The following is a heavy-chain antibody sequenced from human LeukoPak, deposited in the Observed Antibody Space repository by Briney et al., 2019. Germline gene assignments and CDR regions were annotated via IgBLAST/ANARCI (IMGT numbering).Heavy chain of an antibody. CDR3: AREGEDGYNRGRGAFNI. V-gene: IGHV1-69*05. J-gene: IGHJ4*02. D-gene: IGHD5-24*01. CDR1: GGTFSSYP. Sequence: SVKVSCKASGGTFSSYPISWVRQAPGQGLEWMGGIIPLFGTANYAQKFQGRVTITTDESTSTAYMALSSLRSEDTAVYYCAREGEDGYNRGRGAFNIWGQGTLVTVSS. CDR2: IIPLFGTA.